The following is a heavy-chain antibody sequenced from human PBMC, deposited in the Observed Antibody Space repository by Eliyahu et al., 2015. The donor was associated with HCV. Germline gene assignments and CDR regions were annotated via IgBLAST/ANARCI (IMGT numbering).Heavy chain of an antibody. CDR1: GGSISSYY. J-gene: IGHJ4*02. CDR2: IYYSGNT. D-gene: IGHD5-18*01. CDR3: ARQPPNTASFDY. Sequence: QVQLQESGPGLVKPSEPLSLNXTVSGGSISSYYWSWIRQSPGKGLEWIGYIYYSGNTNYNPXLKSRVTISVDTSKNQFSLKLSSVTAADTAVYYCARQPPNTASFDYWAQGTLVTVSS. V-gene: IGHV4-59*08.